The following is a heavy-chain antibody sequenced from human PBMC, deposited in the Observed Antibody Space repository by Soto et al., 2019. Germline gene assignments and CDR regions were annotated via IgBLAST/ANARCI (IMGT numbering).Heavy chain of an antibody. Sequence: LRLSCAASGFTFSTYGMHWVRQAPGKGLEWVAIIWYDGSNKYYADSVKGRFTISRDDSKNXXXXXXXXXXXXXXXXXXXXXXASAYDGGWYPRGFDPWGQGTLVTVSS. CDR1: GFTFSTYG. CDR2: IWYDGSNK. V-gene: IGHV3-33*01. D-gene: IGHD6-19*01. CDR3: XXXASAYDGGWYPRGFDP. J-gene: IGHJ5*02.